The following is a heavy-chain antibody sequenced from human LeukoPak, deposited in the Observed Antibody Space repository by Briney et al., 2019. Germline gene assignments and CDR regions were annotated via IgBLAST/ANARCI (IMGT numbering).Heavy chain of an antibody. J-gene: IGHJ2*01. CDR1: GVSLSTSGMC. D-gene: IGHD4-23*01. CDR2: IDWDDDK. V-gene: IGHV2-70*11. Sequence: SGPTQGILTETLTLPCTFFGVSLSTSGMCVSWIRQPPGKALEWLARIDWDDDKYYSTSLKTRLTISKDTSKNQVVLTMTNMDPVDTARYYCARTPPGGSKVVTSPWNFDRSGPGTLVTVSS. CDR3: ARTPPGGSKVVTSPWNFDR.